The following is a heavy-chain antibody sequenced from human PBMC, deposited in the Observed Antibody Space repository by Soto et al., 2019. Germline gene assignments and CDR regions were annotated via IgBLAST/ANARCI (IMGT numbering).Heavy chain of an antibody. CDR1: GFTFDDYA. V-gene: IGHV3-9*01. J-gene: IGHJ6*02. Sequence: PGGSLRLSCAASGFTFDDYAMHWVRQAPGKGLEWVSGISWNSGSMGYADSVKGRFTISRDNAKNSLYLQMNSLRAEDTALYYCAKGGFLEWISYGMDVWGQGTTVTVSS. CDR3: AKGGFLEWISYGMDV. CDR2: ISWNSGSM. D-gene: IGHD3-3*01.